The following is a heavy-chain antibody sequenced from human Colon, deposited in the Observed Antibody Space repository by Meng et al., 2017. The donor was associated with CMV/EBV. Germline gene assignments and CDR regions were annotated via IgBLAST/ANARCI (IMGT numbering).Heavy chain of an antibody. CDR3: SRSRDPYNGFLDF. CDR1: GFTFSNNA. J-gene: IGHJ4*02. CDR2: ISGSGDTT. D-gene: IGHD5-24*01. V-gene: IGHV3-23*01. Sequence: VQLLESGGGLGQPGGSLRLSCATSGFTFSNNAMSWVRQAPGKGLEWVSTISGSGDTTYYADSVKGRCTISRDSSKNMLYLQMNSLRAEDTALYYCSRSRDPYNGFLDFWGQGALVTVSS.